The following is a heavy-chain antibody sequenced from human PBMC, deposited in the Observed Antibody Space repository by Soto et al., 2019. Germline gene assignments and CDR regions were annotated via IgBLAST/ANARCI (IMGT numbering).Heavy chain of an antibody. CDR3: ARRSGTVFAVVHYYCYYYMDV. CDR1: GGSISRYY. Sequence: QVQLQESGPGLVTPSETLSLTCTVSGGSISRYYWSWIRQPPGKGLEWIGYIYYSGSTNYNPSLKSRVTIAVDTPKNQFSLKLSGLTAADKAVHYCARRSGTVFAVVHYYCYYYMDVWRKGTTVTVSS. J-gene: IGHJ6*03. CDR2: IYYSGST. V-gene: IGHV4-59*08. D-gene: IGHD3-3*01.